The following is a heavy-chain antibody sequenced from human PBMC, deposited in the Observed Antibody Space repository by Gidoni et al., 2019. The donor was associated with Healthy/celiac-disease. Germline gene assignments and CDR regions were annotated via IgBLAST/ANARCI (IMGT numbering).Heavy chain of an antibody. D-gene: IGHD3-10*01. CDR1: GFTFSSYW. J-gene: IGHJ6*02. CDR3: ASPIWFGEDYYYYYGMDV. CDR2: INSDGSST. Sequence: GGSLRLSCAASGFTFSSYWMHWVRQAPGKGLVWVSRINSDGSSTSYADSVKGRFTISRDNAKNTLYLQMNSLRAEDTAVYYCASPIWFGEDYYYYYGMDVWGQGTTVTVSS. V-gene: IGHV3-74*01.